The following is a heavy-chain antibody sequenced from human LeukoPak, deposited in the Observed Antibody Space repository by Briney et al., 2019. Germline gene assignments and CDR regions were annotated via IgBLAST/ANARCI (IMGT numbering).Heavy chain of an antibody. D-gene: IGHD3-9*01. CDR2: ISSSSSYI. CDR3: ARDSHDILTGYKWYY. Sequence: PGGSLRLSCAASGFTFSSYSMNWVRQAPGKGLEWVSSISSSSSYIYYADSVKGRFTISRDNAKNSLYLQMNSLRAEDTAVYYCARDSHDILTGYKWYYWGQGTLVTVSS. CDR1: GFTFSSYS. J-gene: IGHJ4*02. V-gene: IGHV3-21*01.